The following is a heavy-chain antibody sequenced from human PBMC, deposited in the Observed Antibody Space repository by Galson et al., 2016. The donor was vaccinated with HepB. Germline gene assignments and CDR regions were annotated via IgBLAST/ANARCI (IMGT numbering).Heavy chain of an antibody. J-gene: IGHJ3*01. V-gene: IGHV3-53*01. CDR3: ATGRLSGWHAYDL. CDR2: VYGGGTA. Sequence: SLRLSCAVSGHTVLYNYMTWVRQAPGKGLEWVSVVYGGGTAYFADSVKGRFTVSRDNSKITMYLHMKNLRAEDSAVYYCATGRLSGWHAYDLWGQGTTVTVS. D-gene: IGHD2/OR15-2a*01. CDR1: GHTVLYNY.